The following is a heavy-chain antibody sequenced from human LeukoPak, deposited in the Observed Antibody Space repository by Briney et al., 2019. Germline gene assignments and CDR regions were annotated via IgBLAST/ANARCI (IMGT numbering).Heavy chain of an antibody. CDR2: IYKIGTT. V-gene: IGHV4-59*02. Sequence: SETLSLTCTVFGDSVTGYFVNWVRQPPGKGLEWIGHIYKIGTTNYNPSLKSRLTISADTSKNQFSLQLRSVTAADTAVYYCVIGVGWQPDYWGQGALVTVSP. J-gene: IGHJ4*02. D-gene: IGHD2-15*01. CDR3: VIGVGWQPDY. CDR1: GDSVTGYF.